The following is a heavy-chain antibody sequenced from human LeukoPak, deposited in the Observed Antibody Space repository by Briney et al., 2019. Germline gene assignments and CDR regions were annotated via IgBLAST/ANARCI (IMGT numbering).Heavy chain of an antibody. CDR3: ASSLDYYDSEWSY. CDR1: GGTFSSYA. J-gene: IGHJ4*02. D-gene: IGHD3-22*01. CDR2: IIPILGIA. V-gene: IGHV1-69*04. Sequence: GASVKVSCKASGGTFSSYAISWVRQAPGQGLEWMGRIIPILGIANYAQKFQGRVTITADKSTSTAYMELSSLRSDDTAVYYRASSLDYYDSEWSYWGQGTLVTVSS.